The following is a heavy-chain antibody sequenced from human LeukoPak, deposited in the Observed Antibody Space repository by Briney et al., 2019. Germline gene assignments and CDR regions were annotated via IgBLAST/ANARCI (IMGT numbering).Heavy chain of an antibody. J-gene: IGHJ3*02. Sequence: PSETLSLTCAVYGGSFSGYYWSGIRQPPGKGLEWIGEINHSGSTNCNPSLKSRVTMSVDTSKNQFSVKLSSVTAADTAVYYCARGGSCSSTTCYVSDAFDIWHQGTMVTVSS. V-gene: IGHV4-34*01. D-gene: IGHD2-2*01. CDR2: INHSGST. CDR1: GGSFSGYY. CDR3: ARGGSCSSTTCYVSDAFDI.